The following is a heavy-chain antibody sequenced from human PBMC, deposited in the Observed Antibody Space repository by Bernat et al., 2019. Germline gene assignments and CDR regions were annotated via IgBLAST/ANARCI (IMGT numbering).Heavy chain of an antibody. Sequence: QVQLQQWGAVLLKPSETLSLTCTVSGGSISSSSYYWGWIRQPPGKGLEWIGSIYYSGSTYYNPSLKSRVTISVATSTHQLSLKLSSVTAADTTVYYCAGYYDFWSGPSDYWGQGTLVTVSS. V-gene: IGHV4-39*01. CDR2: IYYSGST. CDR1: GGSISSSSYY. CDR3: AGYYDFWSGPSDY. J-gene: IGHJ4*02. D-gene: IGHD3-3*01.